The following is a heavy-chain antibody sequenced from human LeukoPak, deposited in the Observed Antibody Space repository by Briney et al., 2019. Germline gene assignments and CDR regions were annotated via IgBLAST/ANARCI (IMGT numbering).Heavy chain of an antibody. CDR3: ARVIFGVVGDV. CDR2: IKQDGSEK. J-gene: IGHJ6*02. CDR1: GFTFSSYW. D-gene: IGHD3-3*02. V-gene: IGHV3-7*01. Sequence: PGGSLRLSCAASGFTFSSYWMSWVRQAPGKGLEWVANIKQDGSEKYYVDSVKGRFTISRDNAKNSLYLLMNSLRAADTAVYYCARVIFGVVGDVWGQGTTVTVSS.